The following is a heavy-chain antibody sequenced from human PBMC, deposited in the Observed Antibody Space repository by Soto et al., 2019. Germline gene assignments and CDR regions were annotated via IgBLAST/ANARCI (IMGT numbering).Heavy chain of an antibody. Sequence: PSQTLSLTCAISGDSVSSNSAAWNWIRQSPSRGLEWLGRTYYRSKWYDDYAVSVKSRITINPDTSKNQFSLKLSSVTAADTAVYYCSSGSYSVILTGPIPDTYDMDVWDQETTVTISS. CDR2: TYYRSKWYD. CDR3: SSGSYSVILTGPIPDTYDMDV. CDR1: GDSVSSNSAA. V-gene: IGHV6-1*01. D-gene: IGHD3-9*01. J-gene: IGHJ6*02.